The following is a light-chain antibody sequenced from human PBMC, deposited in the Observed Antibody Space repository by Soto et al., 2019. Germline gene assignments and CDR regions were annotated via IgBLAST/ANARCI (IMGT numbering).Light chain of an antibody. V-gene: IGLV1-40*01. CDR2: GNS. J-gene: IGLJ2*01. CDR1: SSNIGAGYD. CDR3: QSYDSSLSVV. Sequence: QSVLTQPPSVSGAPGQRVTLSCTGSSSNIGAGYDVHWYQQLPGTAPKLLIYGNSNRPSGVPDPFSGSKSGTSASLAITGLQAEDEADYYCQSYDSSLSVVFGGGTKLTVL.